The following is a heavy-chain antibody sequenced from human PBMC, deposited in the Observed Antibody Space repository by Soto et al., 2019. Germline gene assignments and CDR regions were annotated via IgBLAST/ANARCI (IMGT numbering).Heavy chain of an antibody. CDR1: GGSFSKFA. D-gene: IGHD2-21*02. J-gene: IGHJ6*02. Sequence: SVKVSCKASGGSFSKFAINWVRQAPGQGLEWMGGIIPTLGTTDYAHKFQGRVTITADEATRTAYMELSGLRSEDTAVYYCARDDATHCGDDCYRYFYYGMDVWGQGTPVTVYS. V-gene: IGHV1-69*13. CDR3: ARDDATHCGDDCYRYFYYGMDV. CDR2: IIPTLGTT.